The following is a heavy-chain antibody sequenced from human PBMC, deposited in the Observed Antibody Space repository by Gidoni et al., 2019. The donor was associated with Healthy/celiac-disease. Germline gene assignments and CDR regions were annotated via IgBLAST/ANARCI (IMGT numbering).Heavy chain of an antibody. D-gene: IGHD6-13*01. Sequence: EVQLVQSGAEWKNPGATVKVSCKVSGYTFTACYLHWVQQAPGKGLEWMGRVDPEDGETIYAEKFQGRVTITADTSTDTAYMELSSLRSEDTAVYYCATAFPDYLIAAAGKGGYFDYWGQGTLVTVSS. V-gene: IGHV1-69-2*01. CDR1: GYTFTACY. J-gene: IGHJ4*02. CDR2: VDPEDGET. CDR3: ATAFPDYLIAAAGKGGYFDY.